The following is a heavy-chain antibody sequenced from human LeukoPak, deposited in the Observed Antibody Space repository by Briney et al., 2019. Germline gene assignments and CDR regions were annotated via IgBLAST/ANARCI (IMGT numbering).Heavy chain of an antibody. CDR2: IYYSGST. CDR3: ASGSYPGFAFDI. Sequence: PSETLSLTCNVSGGSFSSGSYYWSWIRQPPGKGLEWIGYIYYSGSTNYNPSLKSRVTISVDTSKNQFSLKLSSVTAADTAVYYCASGSYPGFAFDIWGQGTMVTVSS. D-gene: IGHD1-26*01. V-gene: IGHV4-61*01. CDR1: GGSFSSGSYY. J-gene: IGHJ3*02.